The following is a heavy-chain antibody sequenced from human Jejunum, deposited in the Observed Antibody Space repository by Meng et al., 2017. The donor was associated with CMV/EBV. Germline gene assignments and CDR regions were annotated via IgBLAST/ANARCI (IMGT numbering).Heavy chain of an antibody. CDR3: AKSVSEGLDI. V-gene: IGHV3-30*02. Sequence: AASGFNCSSYAMHWNRKSPDGGLEWVAFIRHEGSDKYYADSAKGRFTVSRDNSKNTLYLQMNSLRAEDTALYYCAKSVSEGLDIWGQGTMVTVSS. D-gene: IGHD5/OR15-5a*01. J-gene: IGHJ3*02. CDR1: GFNCSSYA. CDR2: IRHEGSDK.